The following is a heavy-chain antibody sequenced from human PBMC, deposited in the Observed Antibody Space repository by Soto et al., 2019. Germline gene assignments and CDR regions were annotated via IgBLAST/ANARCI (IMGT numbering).Heavy chain of an antibody. CDR2: IFFGDSDT. V-gene: IGHV5-51*01. CDR3: ARHYNGFDY. Sequence: GESLKISCKGSGYKITSNWIAWVRQMPGEGLEWMGVIFFGDSDTRYSPSFQGQVTISADKSISTAYLQWSSLTASDTAMYYCARHYNGFDYWGQGTPVTVSS. CDR1: GYKITSNW. J-gene: IGHJ4*02. D-gene: IGHD3-10*01.